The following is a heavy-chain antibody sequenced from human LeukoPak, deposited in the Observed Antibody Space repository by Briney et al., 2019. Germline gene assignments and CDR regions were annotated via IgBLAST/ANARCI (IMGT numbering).Heavy chain of an antibody. CDR2: INHSGST. CDR1: GGSFSGYY. Sequence: SETLSLTCAVYGGSFSGYYWSWIRQPPGKGLEWIGEINHSGSTNYNPSLKSRVTISVDTSKNQFSLKLSSVTAADTAVYYCVREGEEMAAIRYWGQGTPVTVSS. V-gene: IGHV4-34*01. D-gene: IGHD5-24*01. J-gene: IGHJ4*02. CDR3: VREGEEMAAIRY.